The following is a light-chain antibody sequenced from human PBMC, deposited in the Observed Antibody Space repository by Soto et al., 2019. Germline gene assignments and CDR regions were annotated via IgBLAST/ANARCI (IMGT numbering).Light chain of an antibody. Sequence: QSALTQPASVSGSPGQSITISCTGTSSDVGGYNYVSWYQQHPGKATKLMIYEVSNRPSGVSNRFSGSKSGNTASLTISGLQTEDEADYYCSSYTGSITVVFGGGTKVTVL. CDR2: EVS. CDR3: SSYTGSITVV. CDR1: SSDVGGYNY. V-gene: IGLV2-14*01. J-gene: IGLJ2*01.